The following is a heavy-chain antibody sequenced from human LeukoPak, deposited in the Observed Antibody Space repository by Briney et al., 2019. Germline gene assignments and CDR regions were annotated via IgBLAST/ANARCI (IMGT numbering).Heavy chain of an antibody. CDR2: INHSGST. V-gene: IGHV4-34*01. CDR1: GGSFSGYY. D-gene: IGHD3-10*01. J-gene: IGHJ4*02. Sequence: SETLSLTCAVYGGSFSGYYWSWIRQPPGKGQEWIGEINHSGSTNYNPSLKSRVTISVDTSKNQFSLKLSSVTAADTAVYYCARGRLLWFGESRPHFDYWGQGTLVTVSS. CDR3: ARGRLLWFGESRPHFDY.